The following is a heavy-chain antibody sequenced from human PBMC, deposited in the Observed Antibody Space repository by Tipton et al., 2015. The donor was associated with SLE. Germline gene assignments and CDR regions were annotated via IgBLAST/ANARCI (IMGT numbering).Heavy chain of an antibody. CDR1: GDSISRSHW. Sequence: TLSLTCAVSGDSISRSHWWSWVRQPPGKGLEWLGYIYYSGSTNYNPSLKSRVTISVDTSKNQFSLKLSSVTAADTAVYYCARFSLAAAGTWFDPWGQGTLVTVSS. J-gene: IGHJ5*02. V-gene: IGHV4-4*02. D-gene: IGHD6-13*01. CDR2: IYYSGST. CDR3: ARFSLAAAGTWFDP.